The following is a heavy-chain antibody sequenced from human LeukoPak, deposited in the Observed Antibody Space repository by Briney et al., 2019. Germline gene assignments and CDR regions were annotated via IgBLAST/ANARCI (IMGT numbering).Heavy chain of an antibody. CDR1: GYTFTSYD. V-gene: IGHV1-8*01. J-gene: IGHJ6*02. D-gene: IGHD3-10*01. CDR3: AREKGAMVRGVIRPGYYYGMDA. CDR2: MNPNSGNT. Sequence: GASVKVSCKASGYTFTSYDINWVRQATGQGLEWMGWMNPNSGNTGYAQKFQGRVTMTRNTSISTAYMELSSLRSEDTAVYYCAREKGAMVRGVIRPGYYYGMDAWGQGTTVTVSS.